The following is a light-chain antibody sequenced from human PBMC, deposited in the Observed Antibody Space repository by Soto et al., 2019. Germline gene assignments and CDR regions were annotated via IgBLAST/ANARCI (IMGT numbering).Light chain of an antibody. J-gene: IGKJ1*01. CDR3: QQRSNWPST. V-gene: IGKV3-11*01. CDR1: QSVSSY. Sequence: EILLTQSPATLSLSPGERATLSCRASQSVSSYLAWYQQKPGQAPRLLIYDASNRATGIPARFSGSGSGTDFTLTISSLEPEDFAVYYCQQRSNWPSTFGQGTKV. CDR2: DAS.